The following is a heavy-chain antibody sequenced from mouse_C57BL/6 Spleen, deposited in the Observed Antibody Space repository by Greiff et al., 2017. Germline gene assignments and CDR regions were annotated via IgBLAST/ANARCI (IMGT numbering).Heavy chain of an antibody. Sequence: QVQLQQPGAELVRPGSSVKLSCKASGYTFTSYWMHWVQQRPIQGLEWIGNIYPSDSETHYNHKFKDKATLTVDKSSSTAYMQLSSLTSEDSAVYYCARYDGNHYYAMDYWGQGTSVTVSS. D-gene: IGHD2-1*01. CDR1: GYTFTSYW. CDR2: IYPSDSET. V-gene: IGHV1-52*01. J-gene: IGHJ4*01. CDR3: ARYDGNHYYAMDY.